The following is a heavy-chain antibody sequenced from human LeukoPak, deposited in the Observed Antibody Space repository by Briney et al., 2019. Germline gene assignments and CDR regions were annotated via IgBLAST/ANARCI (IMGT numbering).Heavy chain of an antibody. CDR2: INGDGGSR. D-gene: IGHD6-13*01. J-gene: IGHJ4*02. CDR1: GFTFSTYW. CDR3: ASASSHRTAAGGDY. Sequence: GGSLRLSCAASGFTFSTYWMHWVRQAPGKGLVWVSRINGDGGSRNYADSVKGRFTISRDNAKNTLYLQMSSLRVEDTVVYYCASASSHRTAAGGDYWGQGTLVTVST. V-gene: IGHV3-74*01.